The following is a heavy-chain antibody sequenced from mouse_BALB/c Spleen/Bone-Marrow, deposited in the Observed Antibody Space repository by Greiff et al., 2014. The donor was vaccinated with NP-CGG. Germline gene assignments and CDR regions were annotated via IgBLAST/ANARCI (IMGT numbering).Heavy chain of an antibody. CDR3: AAYCGGRWFAN. CDR2: INPATGNI. Sequence: VQLQQSGAELVKPGASVKLSCTASGFNIKDTYMHWVKQRPEQGLEWIGRINPATGNIEYDQKFQGKATITADKSSNTAYLQRISLTSDDVAVYYCAAYCGGRWFANWGQGTLVTVSA. D-gene: IGHD6-5*01. V-gene: IGHV14-3*02. J-gene: IGHJ3*01. CDR1: GFNIKDTY.